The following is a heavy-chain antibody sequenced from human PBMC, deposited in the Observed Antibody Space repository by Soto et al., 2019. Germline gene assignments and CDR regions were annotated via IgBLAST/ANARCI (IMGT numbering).Heavy chain of an antibody. CDR1: EFTFSRYA. CDR2: IRGSGAST. J-gene: IGHJ4*02. Sequence: EVRLSESGGGLVQPGGSLRLSCAASEFTFSRYAMIWVRQALGKGLEWVSTIRGSGASTFYADSVKGRFTVSRDNSENTLYLQMNSLRAEDTAFYYCAKDEADASNTFDLWGQGTLVTVSS. V-gene: IGHV3-23*01. D-gene: IGHD2-2*01. CDR3: AKDEADASNTFDL.